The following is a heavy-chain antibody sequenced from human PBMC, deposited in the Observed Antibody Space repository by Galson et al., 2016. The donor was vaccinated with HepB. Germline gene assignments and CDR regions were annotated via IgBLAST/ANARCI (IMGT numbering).Heavy chain of an antibody. CDR2: FDPEDGEI. Sequence: SVKVSCKVSGYRLDELSIHWVRQSPEKGLEWMGGFDPEDGEIIYPQKFQGRVTMTEDTSTDTAYMELSSLTSQDTAVYYCATGASAALGDFDNWGRGTLVTVTS. CDR3: ATGASAALGDFDN. D-gene: IGHD6-13*01. CDR1: GYRLDELS. V-gene: IGHV1-24*01. J-gene: IGHJ4*02.